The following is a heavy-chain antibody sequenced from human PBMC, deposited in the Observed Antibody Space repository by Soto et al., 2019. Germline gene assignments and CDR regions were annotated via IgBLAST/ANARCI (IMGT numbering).Heavy chain of an antibody. J-gene: IGHJ4*02. V-gene: IGHV3-7*03. CDR1: GFAFSDYW. CDR3: VKDGGYCSSTTCYSPRNHYFDS. D-gene: IGHD2-2*01. CDR2: IKFDGSVK. Sequence: GGSLRLSCAASGFAFSDYWMSWVRQAPGKGPEWVANIKFDGSVKQYVDSVRGRFTISRDNSRNSLFLQMNSLRAGDTAVYYCVKDGGYCSSTTCYSPRNHYFDSWGQGTLVTVSS.